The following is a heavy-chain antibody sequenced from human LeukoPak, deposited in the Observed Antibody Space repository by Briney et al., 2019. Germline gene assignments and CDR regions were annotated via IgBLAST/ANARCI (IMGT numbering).Heavy chain of an antibody. Sequence: ASVKVSCKASGYTFTGYYMHWVRQAPGQGLEWMGWINPNSGGTNYAQKFQGKVTMTRDTSISTAYMELSRLRSDDTAVYYCTRAEGGIAVAGETDYWGQGTLVTVSS. CDR2: INPNSGGT. J-gene: IGHJ4*02. CDR3: TRAEGGIAVAGETDY. D-gene: IGHD6-19*01. CDR1: GYTFTGYY. V-gene: IGHV1-2*02.